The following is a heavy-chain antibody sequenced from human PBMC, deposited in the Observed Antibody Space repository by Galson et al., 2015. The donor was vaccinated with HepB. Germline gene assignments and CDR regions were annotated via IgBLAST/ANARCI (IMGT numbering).Heavy chain of an antibody. CDR2: IDWDDDK. CDR3: AACAKRSQDLDY. D-gene: IGHD2-21*01. Sequence: PALVKPTQTLTLTCTFSGFSLSTSGMCVSWIRQPPGKALEWLARIDWDDDKYYSTSLKTRLTISKDTSKNQVVLTMTNMDPVDTATYYCAACAKRSQDLDYWGQGTLVTVSS. CDR1: GFSLSTSGMC. V-gene: IGHV2-70*11. J-gene: IGHJ4*02.